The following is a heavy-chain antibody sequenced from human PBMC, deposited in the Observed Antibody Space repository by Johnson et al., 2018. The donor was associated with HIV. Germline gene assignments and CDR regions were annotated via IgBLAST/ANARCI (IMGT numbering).Heavy chain of an antibody. D-gene: IGHD2-21*02. CDR2: ISYDGSNK. CDR3: ARDSAYCGGDCHDAFDI. J-gene: IGHJ3*02. Sequence: QMLLVESGGGLVQPGGSLRLSCAASGFTFSSYDMHWVRQAPGKGLEWVALISYDGSNKYHADSVKGRFTISRDNSKNTLYLQMNSLRAEDTAVYYCARDSAYCGGDCHDAFDIWGQGTMVTVSS. CDR1: GFTFSSYD. V-gene: IGHV3-30*03.